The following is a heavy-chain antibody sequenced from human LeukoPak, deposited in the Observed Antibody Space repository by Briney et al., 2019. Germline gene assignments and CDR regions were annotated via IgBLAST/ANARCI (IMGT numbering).Heavy chain of an antibody. Sequence: PSETLSLTCTVSGGSISSSNYYWGWIRQPPGKGLEWIGSIYYSGSTYHNPSLKSRVTISVDTSKNQFSLKLSSVTAADTAVYYCASPSGTYYSRFHYWGQGALVTVSS. D-gene: IGHD1-26*01. CDR1: GGSISSSNYY. V-gene: IGHV4-39*01. CDR2: IYYSGST. J-gene: IGHJ4*02. CDR3: ASPSGTYYSRFHY.